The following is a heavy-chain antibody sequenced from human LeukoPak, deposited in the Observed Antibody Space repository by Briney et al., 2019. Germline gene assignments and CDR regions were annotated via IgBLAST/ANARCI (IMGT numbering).Heavy chain of an antibody. V-gene: IGHV3-11*04. CDR3: ARTTFYHDSGSPRPTYYFDY. Sequence: GGSLRLSCAASGFIFSNYYMTWIRQAPGKGLEWVSYISNSGTTIDYADSVKGRFTISRDNAKNSLYPQMNSLRAEDTAVYYCARTTFYHDSGSPRPTYYFDYWGQGTLVTVSS. J-gene: IGHJ4*02. CDR2: ISNSGTTI. CDR1: GFIFSNYY. D-gene: IGHD3-10*01.